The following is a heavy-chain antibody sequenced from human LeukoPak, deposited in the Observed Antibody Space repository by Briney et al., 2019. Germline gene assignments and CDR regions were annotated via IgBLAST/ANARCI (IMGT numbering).Heavy chain of an antibody. V-gene: IGHV5-10-1*01. D-gene: IGHD6-19*01. CDR3: ARYSSGRAPFDY. CDR2: IDPSDSYT. J-gene: IGHJ4*02. Sequence: GESLKISCKGSGSRFTSYWISWVRQMPGKGLEWMGRIDPSDSYTNYSPSFQGHVTISADKSISTAYLQWSSLKASDTAMYYCARYSSGRAPFDYWGQGTLVTVSS. CDR1: GSRFTSYW.